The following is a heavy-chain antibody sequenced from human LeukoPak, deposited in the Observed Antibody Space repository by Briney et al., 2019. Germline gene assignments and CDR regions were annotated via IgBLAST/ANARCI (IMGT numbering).Heavy chain of an antibody. CDR1: GYTLTELS. V-gene: IGHV1-24*01. D-gene: IGHD3-9*01. CDR2: FDPEDGET. J-gene: IGHJ3*02. Sequence: APVKVSCKVSGYTLTELSMHWVRQAPGKGLEWMGGFDPEDGETIYAQKFQGRVTITEDTSTDTAYMELSSLRSEDTAVYYCATGLSTGYRAFDIWGQGTMVTVSS. CDR3: ATGLSTGYRAFDI.